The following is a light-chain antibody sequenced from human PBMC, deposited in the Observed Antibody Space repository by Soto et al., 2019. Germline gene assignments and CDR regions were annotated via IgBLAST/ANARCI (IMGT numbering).Light chain of an antibody. CDR2: DAS. CDR3: QQYDNLPLT. Sequence: DIPMTHSPSSLSASVGDRVTITCRTSQSVSIYVNWYQQKPGKAPKLLIYDASNLETGVPSRFSGSGSGTDFTFTISSLQPEDIATYYCQQYDNLPLTFGGGTKVDIK. CDR1: QSVSIY. J-gene: IGKJ4*01. V-gene: IGKV1-33*01.